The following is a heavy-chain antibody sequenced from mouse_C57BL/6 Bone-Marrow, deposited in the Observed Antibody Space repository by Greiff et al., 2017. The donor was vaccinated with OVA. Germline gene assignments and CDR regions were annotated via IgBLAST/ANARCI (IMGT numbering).Heavy chain of an antibody. V-gene: IGHV7-3*01. CDR2: IRNKANGYTT. CDR1: GFTFTDYY. CDR3: ARSDYYGSSYDFDY. J-gene: IGHJ2*01. D-gene: IGHD1-1*01. Sequence: EVKLMESGGGLVQPGGSLSLSCAASGFTFTDYYMSWVRQPPGKALEWLGFIRNKANGYTTEYSASVKGRFTISRDNSHSILYLQMNALRAEDSATYYCARSDYYGSSYDFDYWGQGTTLTVSS.